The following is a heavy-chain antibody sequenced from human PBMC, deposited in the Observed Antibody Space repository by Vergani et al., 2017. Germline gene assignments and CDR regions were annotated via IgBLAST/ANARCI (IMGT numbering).Heavy chain of an antibody. CDR1: GFTFDDYT. D-gene: IGHD3-22*01. J-gene: IGHJ4*02. CDR2: ISWDGGST. Sequence: EVQLLESGGGLVQPGGSLRLSCAASGFTFDDYTMHWVRQAPGKGLEWVSLISWDGGSTYYADSVKGRFTISRDNSKNSLYLQMNSLRTEDTALYYCAKDTPGKGNYDSSGLPDYWGQGTLVTVSS. V-gene: IGHV3-43*01. CDR3: AKDTPGKGNYDSSGLPDY.